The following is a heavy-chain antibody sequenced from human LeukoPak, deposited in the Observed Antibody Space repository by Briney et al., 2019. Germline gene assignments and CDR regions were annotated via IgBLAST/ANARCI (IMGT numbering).Heavy chain of an antibody. Sequence: SETLSLTCTVSGGSISSYYWSWIRQPPGKGLEWIGYIYYSGSTNYNPSLKSRVTISVDTSKNQFSLKLSSVTAADTAVYYCARGRFSHNWFDPWGQGTLVTVSS. CDR3: ARGRFSHNWFDP. CDR2: IYYSGST. J-gene: IGHJ5*02. CDR1: GGSISSYY. V-gene: IGHV4-59*12.